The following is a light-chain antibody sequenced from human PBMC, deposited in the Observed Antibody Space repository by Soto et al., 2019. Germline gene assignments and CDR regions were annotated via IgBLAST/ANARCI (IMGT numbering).Light chain of an antibody. CDR3: QKTYGTPWT. J-gene: IGKJ1*01. V-gene: IGKV1-39*01. Sequence: IQLTQSPSSLSASVGDSGTITCRASQSISNYLNWYQQKPGKAPKLLIYTASSLQSGVPSRFSGSGSGTDFTLTISSLQPEDFATYYCQKTYGTPWTFGQGTKVDIK. CDR1: QSISNY. CDR2: TAS.